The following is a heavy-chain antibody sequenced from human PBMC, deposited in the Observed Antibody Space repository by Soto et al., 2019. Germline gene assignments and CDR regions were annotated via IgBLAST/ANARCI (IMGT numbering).Heavy chain of an antibody. V-gene: IGHV3-33*01. J-gene: IGHJ6*02. CDR3: ASEYCSGGSCYYYGMDV. D-gene: IGHD2-15*01. CDR1: GFTFSSYG. Sequence: QVQLVESGGGVVQPGRSLRLSCAASGFTFSSYGMHWVRQAPGKGLEWVAVIWYDGSNKYYADSVKGRFTISRDNSXNXXYLQMNSVRAEDTAVYYCASEYCSGGSCYYYGMDVWGRGTTVTVSS. CDR2: IWYDGSNK.